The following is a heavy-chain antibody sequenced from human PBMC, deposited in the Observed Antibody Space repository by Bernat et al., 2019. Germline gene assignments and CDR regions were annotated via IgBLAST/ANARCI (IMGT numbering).Heavy chain of an antibody. CDR2: IIPIFGTA. J-gene: IGHJ6*02. CDR3: ARDSPSSGSWYDYYYYGMDV. Sequence: QVQLVQSGAEVKKPGSSVKVSCKASGGTFSSYAISWVRQAPGQGLEWMGGIIPIFGTANYAQKFQGRVTITADKSTSTAYMELSSLRSEDTAVYYCARDSPSSGSWYDYYYYGMDVWGQGTTVTVSS. CDR1: GGTFSSYA. V-gene: IGHV1-69*06. D-gene: IGHD6-13*01.